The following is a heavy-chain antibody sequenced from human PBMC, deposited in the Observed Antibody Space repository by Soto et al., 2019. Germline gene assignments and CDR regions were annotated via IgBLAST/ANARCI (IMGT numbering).Heavy chain of an antibody. Sequence: PSETLSLTCAVYSGSFSGYYWSWIRQPPGKGLEWIGEINHSGGTNYNPSLKSRVTISVDTSKKQFSLKLTSVTAADTAVYYCARGQDTAMVTVFDYWGQGTLVTVSS. V-gene: IGHV4-34*01. CDR1: SGSFSGYY. CDR3: ARGQDTAMVTVFDY. D-gene: IGHD5-18*01. J-gene: IGHJ4*02. CDR2: INHSGGT.